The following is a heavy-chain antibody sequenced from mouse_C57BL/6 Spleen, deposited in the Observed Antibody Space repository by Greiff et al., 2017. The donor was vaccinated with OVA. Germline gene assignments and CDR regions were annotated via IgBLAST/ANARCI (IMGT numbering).Heavy chain of an antibody. CDR1: GYTFTDYN. CDR2: INPNNGGT. J-gene: IGHJ4*01. Sequence: EVQGVESGPELVKPGASVKMSCKASGYTFTDYNMHWVKQSHGKSLEWIGYINPNNGGTSYNQKFKGKATLTVNKSSSTAYMELRSLTSEDSAVYYCARKGYYGNFYAMDYWGQGTSVTVSS. CDR3: ARKGYYGNFYAMDY. V-gene: IGHV1-22*01. D-gene: IGHD2-1*01.